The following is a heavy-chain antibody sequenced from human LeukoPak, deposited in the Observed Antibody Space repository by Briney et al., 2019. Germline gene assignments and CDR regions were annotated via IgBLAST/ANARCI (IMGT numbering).Heavy chain of an antibody. CDR1: GYTFTSYG. Sequence: ASVKVSCKASGYTFTSYGISWVRQAPGQGLEWMGWISAYNGNTNYVQKLQGRVTMTTDTSTSTAYMELRSLRSDDTAVYYCARERYYDFWSGTSSFDYWGQGTLVTVSS. D-gene: IGHD3-3*01. V-gene: IGHV1-18*01. CDR3: ARERYYDFWSGTSSFDY. CDR2: ISAYNGNT. J-gene: IGHJ4*02.